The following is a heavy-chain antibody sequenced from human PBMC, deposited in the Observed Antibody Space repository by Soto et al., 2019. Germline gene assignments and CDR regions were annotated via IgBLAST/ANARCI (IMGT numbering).Heavy chain of an antibody. CDR3: AHRTTVTTDFDY. CDR1: GFSLSSSGVG. Sequence: SGPTLVNHTQTLTLTCTFSGFSLSSSGVGVGWIRQPPGKALEWLALIYWDDDKRYSPSLKSRLTITKDTSKNQVVLTMTNMDPVDTATYYCAHRTTVTTDFDYWGQGTLVTVSS. J-gene: IGHJ4*02. V-gene: IGHV2-5*02. CDR2: IYWDDDK. D-gene: IGHD4-17*01.